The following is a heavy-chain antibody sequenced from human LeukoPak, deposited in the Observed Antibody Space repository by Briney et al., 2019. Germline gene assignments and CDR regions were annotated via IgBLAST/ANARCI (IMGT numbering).Heavy chain of an antibody. V-gene: IGHV3-30*18. CDR3: VKVYPTLTTSSVLGS. J-gene: IGHJ4*03. Sequence: GGSLRLSCAASGFIFSNYAIHWVRQAPGKGLEWVTAISYNGDNQHYADPVKGRFAISRDNSKNTVYLQIDALRTEDSAVYYCVKVYPTLTTSSVLGSWGQGTLVTVSS. CDR2: ISYNGDNQ. CDR1: GFIFSNYA. D-gene: IGHD4-17*01.